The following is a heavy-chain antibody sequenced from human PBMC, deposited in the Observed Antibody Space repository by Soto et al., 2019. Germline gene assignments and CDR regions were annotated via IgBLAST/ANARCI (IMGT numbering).Heavy chain of an antibody. CDR3: TRSAISPYGGLIGPFDY. V-gene: IGHV1-3*05. J-gene: IGHJ4*02. Sequence: QVQLAQSGAEERKPGASVKVSCEATGYTFTAYAMHWVRQAPGQRLEWMGWIKPANGNTKYSQKFHGRLTSPRETSANTMDVELSSLTSEDTAMYYCTRSAISPYGGLIGPFDYWGQGNLVIVSS. CDR1: GYTFTAYA. D-gene: IGHD3-16*02. CDR2: IKPANGNT.